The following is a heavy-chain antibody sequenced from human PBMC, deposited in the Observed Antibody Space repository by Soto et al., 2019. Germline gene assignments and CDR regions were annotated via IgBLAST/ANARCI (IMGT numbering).Heavy chain of an antibody. D-gene: IGHD2-21*01. CDR2: IIPILGIA. V-gene: IGHV1-69*02. Sequence: QVQLVQSGAEVKKPGSSVKVSCKASGGTFSSYTISWVRQAPGQGLEWMGRIIPILGIANYAQKFQGRVTXTXDXXTSTAYMELSSLRSEDTAVYYCARVGHVDYYGMDVWGQGTTVTVSS. CDR1: GGTFSSYT. J-gene: IGHJ6*02. CDR3: ARVGHVDYYGMDV.